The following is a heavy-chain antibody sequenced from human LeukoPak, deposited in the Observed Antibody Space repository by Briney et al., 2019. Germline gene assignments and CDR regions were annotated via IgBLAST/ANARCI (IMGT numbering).Heavy chain of an antibody. CDR2: VFQSVAT. V-gene: IGHV4-39*02. CDR1: GDSISSSSYY. J-gene: IGHJ4*02. CDR3: AREYYGTFEY. Sequence: SETLSLTCSVSGDSISSSSYYWAWIRQPPGKGLEWIGSVFQSVATYYNPSPQSRVTMSIDTSKNQCSLKLSSVTAADTAVYYCAREYYGTFEYWGQGTLVPVSS. D-gene: IGHD3-16*01.